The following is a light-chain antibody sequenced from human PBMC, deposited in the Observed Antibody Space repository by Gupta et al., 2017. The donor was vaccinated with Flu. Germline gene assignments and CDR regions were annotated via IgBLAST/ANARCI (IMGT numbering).Light chain of an antibody. CDR3: QQYQTFPWM. CDR2: RVS. V-gene: IGKV1-5*03. J-gene: IGKJ1*01. CDR1: QSLDNW. Sequence: DIPMTQSPSTLSASVGDRVTITCRASQSLDNWLAWFQQKPGQAPKLLSYRVSNLESGVPSRFSGIGSGTECTLTISSLQPEDFATYFCQQYQTFPWMFCQGTRVEIE.